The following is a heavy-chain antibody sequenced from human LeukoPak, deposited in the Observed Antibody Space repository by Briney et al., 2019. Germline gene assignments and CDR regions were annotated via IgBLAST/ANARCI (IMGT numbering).Heavy chain of an antibody. Sequence: PGGSLRLSCAASGFTFSSYGMHWVRQAPGKGLEWVAFIRYDGSNKYYADSVKGRFTISRDNSKNTLYLQMNSLRAEDTAVYYCARENNWNYALNFDYWGQGTLVTVSS. D-gene: IGHD1-7*01. J-gene: IGHJ4*02. CDR3: ARENNWNYALNFDY. V-gene: IGHV3-30*02. CDR1: GFTFSSYG. CDR2: IRYDGSNK.